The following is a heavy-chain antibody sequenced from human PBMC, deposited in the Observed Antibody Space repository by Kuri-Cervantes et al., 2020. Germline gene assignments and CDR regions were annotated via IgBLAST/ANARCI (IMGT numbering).Heavy chain of an antibody. CDR3: AREGAMIVVVTQGTPFDY. CDR1: GFTVSNNY. V-gene: IGHV4-39*02. D-gene: IGHD3-22*01. J-gene: IGHJ4*02. Sequence: SETLSLTCAASGFTVSNNYMSWVRQPPGKGLEWIGSIYYSGSTYYNPSLKSRVTISVDTSKNQFSLKLSSVTAADTAVYYCAREGAMIVVVTQGTPFDYWGQGTLVTVSS. CDR2: IYYSGST.